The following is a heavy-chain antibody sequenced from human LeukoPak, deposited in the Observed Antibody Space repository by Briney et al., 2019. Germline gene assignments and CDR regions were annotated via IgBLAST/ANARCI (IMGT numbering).Heavy chain of an antibody. Sequence: PGGSLRLSCAASGFTLSNAWMNWVRQAPGKGLEWVANIKQDGSEKYYVDSVKGRFTISRDNAKNSLYLQMNSLRAEDTAVYYCASGVTMLRTYSSGWYRPPDAFDIWGQGTMVTVSS. CDR3: ASGVTMLRTYSSGWYRPPDAFDI. V-gene: IGHV3-7*01. D-gene: IGHD6-19*01. CDR2: IKQDGSEK. J-gene: IGHJ3*02. CDR1: GFTLSNAW.